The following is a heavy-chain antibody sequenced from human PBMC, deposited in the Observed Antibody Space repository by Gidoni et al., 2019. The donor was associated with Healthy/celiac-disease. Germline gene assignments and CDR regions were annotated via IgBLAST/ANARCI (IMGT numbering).Heavy chain of an antibody. CDR2: ISGSGGST. V-gene: IGHV3-23*01. J-gene: IGHJ4*02. Sequence: EVQLLESGGDLVQPGGSLRLSCAASGFPFSSYAMSWVRQAPGKGLEWVSAISGSGGSTYYADSVKGRFTISRDNSKNTLYLQMNSLRAEDTAVYYCAKGDSSTSCYPDDYWGQGTLVTVSS. CDR3: AKGDSSTSCYPDDY. CDR1: GFPFSSYA. D-gene: IGHD2-2*01.